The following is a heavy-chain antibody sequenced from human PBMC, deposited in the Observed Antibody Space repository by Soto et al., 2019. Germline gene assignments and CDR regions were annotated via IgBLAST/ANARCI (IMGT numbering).Heavy chain of an antibody. Sequence: VQLVESGGGLVKPGGSLRLSCAASGFTFSSYSMNWVRQAPGKGLEWVSSISSSSSYIYYADSVKGRFTISRDNAKNSLYLQMNSLRAEDTAVYYCARDGELYCSGGSCYLDIWGQGTMVTVSS. J-gene: IGHJ3*02. CDR1: GFTFSSYS. D-gene: IGHD2-15*01. CDR3: ARDGELYCSGGSCYLDI. CDR2: ISSSSSYI. V-gene: IGHV3-21*01.